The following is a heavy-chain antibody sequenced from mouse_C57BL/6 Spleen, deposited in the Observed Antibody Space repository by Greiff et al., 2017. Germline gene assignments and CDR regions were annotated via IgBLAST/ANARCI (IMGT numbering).Heavy chain of an antibody. CDR1: GYSITSGYY. J-gene: IGHJ4*01. Sequence: VQLKESGPGLVKPSQSLSLTCSVTGYSITSGYYWNWIRQFPGNKLEWMGYISYDGSNNYNPSLKKRISITRDTSKNQFFLKLNSVTTEDTATYYCARDWDGAYAMDYWGQGTSVTVSS. CDR2: ISYDGSN. V-gene: IGHV3-6*01. CDR3: ARDWDGAYAMDY. D-gene: IGHD4-1*01.